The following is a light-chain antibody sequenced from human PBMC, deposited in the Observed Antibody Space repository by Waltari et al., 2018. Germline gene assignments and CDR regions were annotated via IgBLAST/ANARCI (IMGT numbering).Light chain of an antibody. CDR2: AAS. V-gene: IGKV1-39*01. CDR1: QNIKNY. Sequence: DIQMTQSPSSLSASVGDRVTITCRASQNIKNYLNWYQQKPGKAPNLLMYAASTLQSGVPSRFSGSGSGIDFTLTITSLQPEDFATYYCQQSYSTPYTFAQGTKLEIK. CDR3: QQSYSTPYT. J-gene: IGKJ2*01.